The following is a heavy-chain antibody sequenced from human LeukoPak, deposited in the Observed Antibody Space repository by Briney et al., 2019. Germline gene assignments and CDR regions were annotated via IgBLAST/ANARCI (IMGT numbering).Heavy chain of an antibody. CDR2: ISSSSSYI. V-gene: IGHV3-21*01. J-gene: IGHJ4*02. CDR3: ARRVCSGGSCYAGGVNFDY. Sequence: GGSLRLSCAASGFTFSSYAMSWVRQAPGKGLEWVSSISSSSSYIYYADSVKGRFTISRDNAKNSLYLQMNSLRAEDTAVYYCARRVCSGGSCYAGGVNFDYWGQGTLVTVSS. D-gene: IGHD2-15*01. CDR1: GFTFSSYA.